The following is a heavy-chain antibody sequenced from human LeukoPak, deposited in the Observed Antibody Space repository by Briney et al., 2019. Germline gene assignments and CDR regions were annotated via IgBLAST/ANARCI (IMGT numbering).Heavy chain of an antibody. CDR2: ISYDGSNK. CDR3: AGRMTSGFY. CDR1: GFTFSSYG. Sequence: GGSLRLSCAASGFTFSSYGMHWVRQAPGKGLEWVAVISYDGSNKYYADSVKGRFAISRDNAKNALFLQMNSLRAEDTAVYYCAGRMTSGFYWGQGTLVTVSS. V-gene: IGHV3-30*03. D-gene: IGHD1-26*01. J-gene: IGHJ4*02.